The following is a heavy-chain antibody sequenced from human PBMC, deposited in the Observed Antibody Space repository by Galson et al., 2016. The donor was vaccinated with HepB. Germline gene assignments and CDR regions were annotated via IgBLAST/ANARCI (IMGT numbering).Heavy chain of an antibody. J-gene: IGHJ4*02. CDR3: APGNSVVRGY. Sequence: SLRLSCAASGFTVSSYYMSWVRQAPGKGLEWVSLIYSGCRTSYADSVKGRFTISRDTSKNTAYLQMNSLRADDTAVYYCAPGNSVVRGYWGQGTLVTVSS. D-gene: IGHD4-23*01. CDR2: IYSGCRT. CDR1: GFTVSSYY. V-gene: IGHV3-53*01.